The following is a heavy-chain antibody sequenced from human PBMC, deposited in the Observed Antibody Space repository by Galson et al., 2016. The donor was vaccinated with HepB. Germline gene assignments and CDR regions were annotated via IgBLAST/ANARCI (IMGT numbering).Heavy chain of an antibody. CDR2: VSWNSGTI. CDR3: AREASSGWYSYFPY. D-gene: IGHD6-19*01. CDR1: GFTFDDYA. V-gene: IGHV3-9*01. J-gene: IGHJ4*02. Sequence: SLRLSCAASGFTFDDYAMHWVRQDPGKGLEWVSGVSWNSGTIAYADSVKGRFTISRDSSKNTLYLQMNSLRAEDTAVYYCAREASSGWYSYFPYWGQGTLVTVSS.